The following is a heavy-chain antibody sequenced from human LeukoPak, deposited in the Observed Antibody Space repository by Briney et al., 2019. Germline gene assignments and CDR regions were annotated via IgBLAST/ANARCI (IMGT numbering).Heavy chain of an antibody. CDR2: IYHSGST. CDR3: ARSPYCSSTSCYRNWFDP. J-gene: IGHJ5*02. Sequence: SETLSLTCTVSGYSISSGYCWGWIRQPPGKGLEWIGSIYHSGSTYYNPSLKCRVTISVDTSKNQFSLKLSSVTAADPAVYYCARSPYCSSTSCYRNWFDPWGQGTLVTVSS. D-gene: IGHD2-2*01. CDR1: GYSISSGYC. V-gene: IGHV4-38-2*02.